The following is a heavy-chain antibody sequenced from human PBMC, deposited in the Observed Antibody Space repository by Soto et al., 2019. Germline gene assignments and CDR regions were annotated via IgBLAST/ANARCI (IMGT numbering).Heavy chain of an antibody. CDR3: ARDLTGTKLFDY. J-gene: IGHJ4*02. V-gene: IGHV3-53*01. CDR2: IYSGGST. D-gene: IGHD1-7*01. CDR1: GFTVSSNY. Sequence: GGSLRLSCAASGFTVSSNYMSWVRQAPGKGLEWVSVIYSGGSTYYADSVKGRFTISRDNSKNTLYLQMNSLRAEDTAVYYCARDLTGTKLFDYWGQGTLVTVPS.